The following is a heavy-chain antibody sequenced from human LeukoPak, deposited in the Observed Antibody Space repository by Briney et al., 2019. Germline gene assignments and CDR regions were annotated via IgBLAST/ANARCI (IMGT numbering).Heavy chain of an antibody. V-gene: IGHV3-49*03. CDR2: IRSKAYGGTT. D-gene: IGHD6-19*01. Sequence: GGSLRLSCTASGFTFGDYAMSWFRQAPGKGLEWVGFIRSKAYGGTTEYAASVKGRFTISRDDSESIAYLQMNSLKTEDTAVYYCTRDLSSGWPYYFDYWGQGTLVTVSS. J-gene: IGHJ4*02. CDR1: GFTFGDYA. CDR3: TRDLSSGWPYYFDY.